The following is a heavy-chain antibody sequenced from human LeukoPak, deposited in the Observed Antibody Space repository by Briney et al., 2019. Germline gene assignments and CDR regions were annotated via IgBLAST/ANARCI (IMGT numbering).Heavy chain of an antibody. CDR1: GFNFNMFW. CDR3: AKARFDGAAGLFDY. CDR2: SGSGEST. D-gene: IGHD6-13*01. J-gene: IGHJ4*02. Sequence: GGSLRLSCVASGFNFNMFWMGWVRQAPGKGLEWVSTSGSGESTYFADSVKGRFTTSRDNSKNTLYLQMNSLRAEDTAVYFCAKARFDGAAGLFDYWGQGTLVTVSS. V-gene: IGHV3-23*01.